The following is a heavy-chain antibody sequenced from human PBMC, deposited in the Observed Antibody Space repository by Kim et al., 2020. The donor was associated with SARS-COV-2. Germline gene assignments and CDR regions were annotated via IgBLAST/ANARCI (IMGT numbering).Heavy chain of an antibody. J-gene: IGHJ6*02. CDR3: AKVSAKSAWVGAGYYGMDV. D-gene: IGHD3-16*01. Sequence: RFTISRENSKNTLYLQMNSLRAEDTAVYYCAKVSAKSAWVGAGYYGMDVWGQGTTVTVFS. V-gene: IGHV3-23*01.